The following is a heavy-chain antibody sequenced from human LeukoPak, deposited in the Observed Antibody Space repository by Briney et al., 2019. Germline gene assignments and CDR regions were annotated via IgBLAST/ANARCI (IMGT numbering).Heavy chain of an antibody. D-gene: IGHD3-10*01. CDR1: GGSISSYY. CDR3: ARHRRDYYGSGSYGAFDI. CDR2: IYYSGST. Sequence: SETLSLTCTVSGGSISSYYWSWIRQPPGKGLEWIGYIYYSGSTNYNPSLKSRVTISVDTSKNQFSLKLSSVTAADTAVYYCARHRRDYYGSGSYGAFDIWGQGTMVTVSS. J-gene: IGHJ3*02. V-gene: IGHV4-59*08.